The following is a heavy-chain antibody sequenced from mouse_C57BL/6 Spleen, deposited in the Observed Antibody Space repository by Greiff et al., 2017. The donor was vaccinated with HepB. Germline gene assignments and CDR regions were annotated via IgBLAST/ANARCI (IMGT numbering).Heavy chain of an antibody. Sequence: EVQRVESGGGLVQPGGSMKLSCAASGFTFSDAWMDWVRQSPEKGLEWVAEIRKKANNHATYYAESVKGRFTISRDDSKSSVYLQMNSLRAEDTGIYYCTSVYGGAYWGQGTLVTVSA. D-gene: IGHD1-1*01. CDR1: GFTFSDAW. CDR2: IRKKANNHAT. J-gene: IGHJ3*01. V-gene: IGHV6-6*01. CDR3: TSVYGGAY.